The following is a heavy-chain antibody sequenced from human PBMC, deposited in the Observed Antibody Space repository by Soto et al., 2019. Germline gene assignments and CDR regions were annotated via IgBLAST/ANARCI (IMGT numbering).Heavy chain of an antibody. V-gene: IGHV1-3*01. CDR1: GYSFTSYA. CDR2: INAGNGNT. CDR3: ARDSSVLRYFDWLSEYFQH. Sequence: SVKVSCKASGYSFTSYAMHWVRQSPGQRLEWMGWINAGNGNTKYSQKFQGRVTITRDTSASTAYMELSSLRSEDTAVYYCARDSSVLRYFDWLSEYFQHWGQGTLVTGSS. D-gene: IGHD3-9*01. J-gene: IGHJ1*01.